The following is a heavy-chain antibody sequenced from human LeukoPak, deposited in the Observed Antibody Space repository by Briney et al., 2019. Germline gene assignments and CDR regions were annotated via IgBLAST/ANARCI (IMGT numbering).Heavy chain of an antibody. J-gene: IGHJ6*04. CDR2: IYHSGST. D-gene: IGHD1-14*01. CDR3: ARVSTGGVDV. V-gene: IGHV4-38-2*02. CDR1: GYSISSGYY. Sequence: SETLSLTCTVSGYSISSGYYWGRIRQPPGKGLEWIGSIYHSGSTHYNPSLKSRVTISVDTSKNQFSLKLSSVTAADTAVYYCARVSTGGVDVWGKGTTVTISS.